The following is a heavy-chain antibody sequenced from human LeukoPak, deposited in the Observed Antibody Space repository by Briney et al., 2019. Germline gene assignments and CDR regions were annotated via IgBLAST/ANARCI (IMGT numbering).Heavy chain of an antibody. CDR2: ISTSSSYI. CDR3: ARGQQWLEAFEH. CDR1: GFTFSSYS. V-gene: IGHV3-21*01. D-gene: IGHD6-19*01. Sequence: GGSLRLSCAASGFTFSSYSMNWVRQAPGKGLEWVSFISTSSSYIYYADSVKGRFTISRDNAKNSLSLQMNSLKAEDTAVYYCARGQQWLEAFEHWGQGTLVTVSS. J-gene: IGHJ4*02.